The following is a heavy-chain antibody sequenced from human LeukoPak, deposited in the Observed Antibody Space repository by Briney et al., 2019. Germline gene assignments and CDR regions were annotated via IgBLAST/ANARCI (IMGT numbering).Heavy chain of an antibody. V-gene: IGHV3-7*01. J-gene: IGHJ4*02. CDR1: GFTFNGYW. CDR2: IKEDGSEK. D-gene: IGHD6-6*01. Sequence: PGGSLRLSCAASGFTFNGYWMSWVRQAPGKGLEWVANIKEDGSEKNYVDSVKGRFTISRDNGKNSLYLQMNSLRVEDTAVYYCARGRSSSYWGQGTLVTVSS. CDR3: ARGRSSSY.